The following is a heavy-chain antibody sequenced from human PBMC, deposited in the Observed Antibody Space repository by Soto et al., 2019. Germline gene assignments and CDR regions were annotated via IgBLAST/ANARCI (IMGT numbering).Heavy chain of an antibody. Sequence: GASVKVSCKASGYTFTGYYMHWVRQAPGQGLEWMGWINPNSGGTNYAQKFQGRVTMTRDTSISTAYMELSRLRSDDTAVYYCAGVLLSGPAAILLMDVWGQGTTVTVSS. CDR1: GYTFTGYY. CDR3: AGVLLSGPAAILLMDV. CDR2: INPNSGGT. V-gene: IGHV1-2*02. J-gene: IGHJ6*02. D-gene: IGHD2-2*02.